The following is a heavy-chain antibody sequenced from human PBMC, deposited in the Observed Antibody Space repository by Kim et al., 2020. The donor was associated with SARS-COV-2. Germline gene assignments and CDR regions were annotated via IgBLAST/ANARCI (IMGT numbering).Heavy chain of an antibody. V-gene: IGHV3-30*03. CDR3: ARGDNSGGFSPDY. D-gene: IGHD3-16*01. Sequence: YYGASVRGRVTISSDNSKNTADLQMDSLRTDDTGVYYCARGDNSGGFSPDYWGQGTLVIVSS. J-gene: IGHJ4*02.